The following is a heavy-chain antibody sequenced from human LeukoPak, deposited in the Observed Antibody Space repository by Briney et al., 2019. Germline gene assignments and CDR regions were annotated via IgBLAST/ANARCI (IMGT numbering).Heavy chain of an antibody. J-gene: IGHJ5*02. CDR3: ARHVGFITMVRGVINNNWFDP. Sequence: SETLSLTCTVSGGSISSYYWSWIRQPAGKGLEWIGRIYTSGSTYYNPSLKSRVTISVDTSKNQFSLKLSSVTAADTAVYYCARHVGFITMVRGVINNNWFDPWGQGTLVTVSS. D-gene: IGHD3-10*01. V-gene: IGHV4-4*07. CDR2: IYTSGST. CDR1: GGSISSYY.